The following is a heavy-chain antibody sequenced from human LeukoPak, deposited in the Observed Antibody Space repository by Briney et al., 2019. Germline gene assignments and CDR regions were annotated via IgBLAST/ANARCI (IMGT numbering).Heavy chain of an antibody. CDR1: GYTFTSYG. V-gene: IGHV1-18*01. J-gene: IGHJ5*02. CDR3: ARDHPAAGENNWFDP. CDR2: ISAYNGNT. Sequence: GASVKVSCKASGYTFTSYGISWVRQAPGQGLEWMGWISAYNGNTNYAQKLQGRVTMTTDTSTSTAYMELGSLRSDDTAVYYCARDHPAAGENNWFDPWGQGTLVTVSS. D-gene: IGHD2-2*01.